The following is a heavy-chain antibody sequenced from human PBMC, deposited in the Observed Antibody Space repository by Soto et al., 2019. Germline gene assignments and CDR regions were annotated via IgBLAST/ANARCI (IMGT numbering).Heavy chain of an antibody. CDR2: IYYSGST. J-gene: IGHJ6*02. V-gene: IGHV4-31*03. CDR3: ARDVLLSNLSQYYYYGMDV. CDR1: GGSISSGGYY. Sequence: PSETLSLTCTVSGGSISSGGYYWSWIRQHPGKGLEWIGYIYYSGSTYYNPSLKSRVTISVDTSKNQFSLKLSSVTAADTAVYYCARDVLLSNLSQYYYYGMDVWGQGTTVTVSS. D-gene: IGHD3-10*01.